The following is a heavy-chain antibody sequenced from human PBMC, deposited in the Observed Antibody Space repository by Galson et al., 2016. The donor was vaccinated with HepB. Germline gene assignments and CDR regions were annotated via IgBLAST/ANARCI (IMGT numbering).Heavy chain of an antibody. CDR1: RFTFDDYA. D-gene: IGHD3-3*01. V-gene: IGHV3-43*02. Sequence: SLRLSCAASRFTFDDYAMHWVRQAPGKGLEWVSLISGDGGSTYYADSVKGRVTISRDNNNNSLYLQMNSLRTEDTALYYCTKDVVGYDDFWSGYYVDYWGQGTLVTVSS. CDR3: TKDVVGYDDFWSGYYVDY. J-gene: IGHJ4*02. CDR2: ISGDGGST.